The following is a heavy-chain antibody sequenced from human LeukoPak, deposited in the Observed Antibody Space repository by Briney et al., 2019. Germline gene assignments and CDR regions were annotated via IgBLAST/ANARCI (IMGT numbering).Heavy chain of an antibody. J-gene: IGHJ5*02. V-gene: IGHV4-61*02. CDR1: GGSISSGSYY. D-gene: IGHD3-10*01. Sequence: PSQTLSLTCTVSGGSISSGSYYWSWIRQPAGKGLEWIGRIYTSGSTNYNPSLKSRVTISVDTSKNQFSLKLSSVTAADTAVYYCARDDGDYYGSGSYSWFDPWGQGTLVTVSS. CDR2: IYTSGST. CDR3: ARDDGDYYGSGSYSWFDP.